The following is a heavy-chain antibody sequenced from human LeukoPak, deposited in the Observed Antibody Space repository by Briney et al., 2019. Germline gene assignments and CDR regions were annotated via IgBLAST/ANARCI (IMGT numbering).Heavy chain of an antibody. CDR3: ARGHYDVLASSYKWTPDY. D-gene: IGHD3-9*01. J-gene: IGHJ4*02. CDR2: IKEDGSEK. CDR1: GFTFSVYW. V-gene: IGHV3-7*01. Sequence: GGSLRLSCAASGFTFSVYWMSWVRQAPGKGLEWVANIKEDGSEKYYVDSAKGRFTISRDNAENSLYLQLSSLRVEDTAIYYCARGHYDVLASSYKWTPDYWGQGTLVTVSS.